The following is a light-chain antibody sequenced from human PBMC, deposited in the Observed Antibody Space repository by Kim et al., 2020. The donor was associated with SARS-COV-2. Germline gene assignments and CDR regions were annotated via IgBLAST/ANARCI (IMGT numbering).Light chain of an antibody. CDR2: KDN. J-gene: IGLJ1*01. CDR1: NIGSKN. Sequence: SVARGQTGRFTSGGDNIGSKNVHWYQQKPGQAPVLVIYKDNNRPSGIPERFSGSTSGNTATLTISRAQAGDEVDYYCQVWDSSTGVFGTGTKVTVL. CDR3: QVWDSSTGV. V-gene: IGLV3-9*01.